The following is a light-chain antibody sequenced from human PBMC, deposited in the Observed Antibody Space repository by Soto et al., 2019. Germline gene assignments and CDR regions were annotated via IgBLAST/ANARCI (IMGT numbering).Light chain of an antibody. J-gene: IGLJ3*02. V-gene: IGLV2-23*01. Sequence: QSALTQPASVSGSPGPSITISCPGTSSDIGSYNLVSWYQQHPGKAPKFMIYEGSKRRSGVSNGVSGSKSGNTASLTISGLQAEDEAGCYCCSYAGSSSWVFGGGTKLPVL. CDR3: CSYAGSSSWV. CDR1: SSDIGSYNL. CDR2: EGS.